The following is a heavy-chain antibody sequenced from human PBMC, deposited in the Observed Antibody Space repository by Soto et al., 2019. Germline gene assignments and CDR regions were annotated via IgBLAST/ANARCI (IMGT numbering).Heavy chain of an antibody. Sequence: SVKVSCKASGGTFSSYAISWVRQAPGQGLEWMGGIIPIFGTANYAQKFQGRVTITADKSTSTAYTELSSLRSEDTAVYYCATKVVLRFLEWLLPNYYYGMDVWGQGTTVTVSS. V-gene: IGHV1-69*06. J-gene: IGHJ6*02. CDR3: ATKVVLRFLEWLLPNYYYGMDV. CDR2: IIPIFGTA. CDR1: GGTFSSYA. D-gene: IGHD3-3*01.